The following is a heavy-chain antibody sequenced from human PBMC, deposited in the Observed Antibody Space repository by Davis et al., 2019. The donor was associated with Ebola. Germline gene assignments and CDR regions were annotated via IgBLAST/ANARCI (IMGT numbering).Heavy chain of an antibody. D-gene: IGHD3-10*01. J-gene: IGHJ6*02. CDR2: IYTSGIT. CDR1: GVSISSYY. V-gene: IGHV4-4*07. CDR3: ARNGTSSFSRYHYYGMDV. Sequence: PSETLSLTCTVSGVSISSYYWNWIRQPAGKGLEWIGRIYTSGITNYNPSLKSRVTMSIDTSKNQVSLNVNSVTAADTAVYYCARNGTSSFSRYHYYGMDVWGPGTTVTVSS.